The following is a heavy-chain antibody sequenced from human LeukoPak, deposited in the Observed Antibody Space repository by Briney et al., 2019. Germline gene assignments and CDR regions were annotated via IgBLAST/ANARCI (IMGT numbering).Heavy chain of an antibody. Sequence: GGSLRLSCAASGFAFSSYGMHWVRQAPGKGLEWVAYIHYDSSTEDYADSVKGRFTISRDNSKNTLYLQMNSLRAEDTAVYYCAKPPYGDYYYYMDVWGKGTTVTVSS. J-gene: IGHJ6*03. CDR2: IHYDSSTE. V-gene: IGHV3-30*02. CDR1: GFAFSSYG. D-gene: IGHD4-17*01. CDR3: AKPPYGDYYYYMDV.